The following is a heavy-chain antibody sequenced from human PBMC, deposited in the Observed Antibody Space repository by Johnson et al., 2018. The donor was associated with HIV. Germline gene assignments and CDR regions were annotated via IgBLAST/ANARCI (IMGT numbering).Heavy chain of an antibody. Sequence: VQLVESGGGLVQPGRSLRLSCAASGFTFDDYAMHWVRQAPGKGLAWVSGISWNSGSLGYADSVKGRFTTSRDNAKNSLYLQMNSLRAEDTALYYCAKDKRRDGYNSDAFDIWGQGTMVTVSS. CDR1: GFTFDDYA. V-gene: IGHV3-9*01. D-gene: IGHD5-24*01. J-gene: IGHJ3*02. CDR3: AKDKRRDGYNSDAFDI. CDR2: ISWNSGSL.